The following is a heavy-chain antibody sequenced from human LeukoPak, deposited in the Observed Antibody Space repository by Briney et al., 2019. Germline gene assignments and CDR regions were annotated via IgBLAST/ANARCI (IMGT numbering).Heavy chain of an antibody. CDR3: ARGGSSGWYGDYYFDY. CDR2: IYYSGST. J-gene: IGHJ4*02. D-gene: IGHD6-19*01. Sequence: SETLSLTCAVYGGSFSGYYWSWIRQPPGKGLEWIGYIYYSGSTNYNPSLKSRVTISVDTSKNQFSLKLSSVTAADTAVYYCARGGSSGWYGDYYFDYWGQGTLVTVSS. CDR1: GGSFSGYY. V-gene: IGHV4-59*01.